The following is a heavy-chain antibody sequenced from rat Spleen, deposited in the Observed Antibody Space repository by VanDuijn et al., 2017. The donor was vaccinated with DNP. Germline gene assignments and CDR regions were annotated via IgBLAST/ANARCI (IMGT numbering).Heavy chain of an antibody. J-gene: IGHJ2*01. D-gene: IGHD1-6*01. CDR3: ARWDSYYPFDY. Sequence: QVQLKESGPGLVQPSQTLSLTCTVSGLSLTSNSVHWVRQPSGKGLEWMGVVWIGGTTHISSIFKSRVSISRDTSKSQVFLKMNSLETEDTAIYFCARWDSYYPFDYWGQGVMVTVSS. CDR2: VWIGGTT. V-gene: IGHV2-1*01. CDR1: GLSLTSNS.